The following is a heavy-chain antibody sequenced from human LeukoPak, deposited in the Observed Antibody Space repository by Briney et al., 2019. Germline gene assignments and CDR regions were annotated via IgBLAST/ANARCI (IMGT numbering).Heavy chain of an antibody. CDR1: ELDFSSHA. CDR3: ARDHPPDDY. J-gene: IGHJ4*02. V-gene: IGHV3-23*01. Sequence: GGSLRLSCAASELDFSSHAMTWVRQAPGKGLEWVSAISISGSKTYYADSVKGRFTISRDNSKSTLYLQMNSLRAEDTAVYYCARDHPPDDYWGQGTLVTVSS. CDR2: ISISGSKT.